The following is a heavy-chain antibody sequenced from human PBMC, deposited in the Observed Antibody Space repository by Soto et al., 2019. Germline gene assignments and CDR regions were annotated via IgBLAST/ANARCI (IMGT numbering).Heavy chain of an antibody. Sequence: SETLSLTCSVSGGSINSYWWSWIRQPAGKGLEWIGRVYSSGTTDYNPSLNSRATLSVETSKNQFSLKLSSVTAADTAVYYCARDIGSYTYGEGYWGQGIQVTVSS. CDR3: ARDIGSYTYGEGY. J-gene: IGHJ4*02. V-gene: IGHV4-4*07. D-gene: IGHD5-18*01. CDR2: VYSSGTT. CDR1: GGSINSYW.